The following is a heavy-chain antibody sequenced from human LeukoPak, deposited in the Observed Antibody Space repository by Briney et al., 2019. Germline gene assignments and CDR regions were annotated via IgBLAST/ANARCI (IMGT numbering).Heavy chain of an antibody. CDR1: GFTFSSYA. CDR3: AKDLGSGLPPDGFDV. V-gene: IGHV3-30*18. CDR2: IAYDGNYK. D-gene: IGHD3-16*01. J-gene: IGHJ3*01. Sequence: GGSLRLSCAASGFTFSSYAMSWVRQAPGKGLEWVAIIAYDGNYKHYADSVKGRFTLSRDNSKSTVSLQMNSLRPDDTAVYYCAKDLGSGLPPDGFDVWGQGTLVTVSS.